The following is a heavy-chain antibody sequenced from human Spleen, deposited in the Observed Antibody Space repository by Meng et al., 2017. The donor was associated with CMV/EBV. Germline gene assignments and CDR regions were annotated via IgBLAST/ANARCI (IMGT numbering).Heavy chain of an antibody. D-gene: IGHD6-13*01. J-gene: IGHJ4*02. Sequence: GGSLRLSCAASGFTFSDYAMPWVRQAPGKGLEWVAVISYDGSTKYYADSVKGRFTIARDDSKNTLYLQMRSLRVEDTAVYYCARAIGAAESHWGQGTLVTVSS. CDR2: ISYDGSTK. V-gene: IGHV3-30-3*01. CDR3: ARAIGAAESH. CDR1: GFTFSDYA.